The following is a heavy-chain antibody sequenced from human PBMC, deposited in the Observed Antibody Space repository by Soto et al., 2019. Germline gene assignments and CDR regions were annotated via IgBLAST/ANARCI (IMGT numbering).Heavy chain of an antibody. V-gene: IGHV3-30*18. CDR2: ISYDGSNK. J-gene: IGHJ6*02. Sequence: QVQLVESGGSVVQPGRSLRLSCAASGFTFSSYGMHWVRQAPGKGLEWVAVISYDGSNKYYADSVKGRFTISRDNSKNTLYLQMNSLRAEDTAVYYCAKGPHYYGSGAYYYYYYGMDVWGQGTTVTVSS. D-gene: IGHD3-10*01. CDR1: GFTFSSYG. CDR3: AKGPHYYGSGAYYYYYYGMDV.